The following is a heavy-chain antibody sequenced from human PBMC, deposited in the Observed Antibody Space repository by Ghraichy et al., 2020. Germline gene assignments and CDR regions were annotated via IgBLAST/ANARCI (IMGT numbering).Heavy chain of an antibody. CDR1: SYSISSGYY. V-gene: IGHV4-38-2*01. D-gene: IGHD1/OR15-1a*01. CDR2: IYHGGNA. Sequence: SETLSLTCAVSSYSISSGYYWGWIRQPPGKGLEWIGSIYHGGNAFYNTSLKSRVTISVDTSKNHFSLKLTSVTAADTAVYFCARSVRGTTLIGSYWYFDFWGRGTLVTVSS. J-gene: IGHJ2*01. CDR3: ARSVRGTTLIGSYWYFDF.